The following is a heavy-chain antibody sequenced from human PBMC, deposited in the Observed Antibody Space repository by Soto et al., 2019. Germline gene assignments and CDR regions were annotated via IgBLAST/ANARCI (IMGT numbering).Heavy chain of an antibody. J-gene: IGHJ4*02. CDR1: GDSIGTTHSY. V-gene: IGHV4-39*01. CDR2: IHYSGST. CDR3: ARHEGNGNVWPLDY. D-gene: IGHD2-8*01. Sequence: QVQLLESGPGLVKPSETLFLTCTVSGDSIGTTHSYWAWIRQSPGKGLEWIGNIHYSGSTYYMPSLRSRVTFSVDTSKNQFSLRLTSVTAEDTAVYYCARHEGNGNVWPLDYWGQGILVTVSS.